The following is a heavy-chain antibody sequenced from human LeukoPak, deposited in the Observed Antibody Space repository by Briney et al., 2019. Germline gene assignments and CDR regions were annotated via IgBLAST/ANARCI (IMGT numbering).Heavy chain of an antibody. CDR3: ARFPYRGGFVDY. V-gene: IGHV4-61*05. D-gene: IGHD5-24*01. J-gene: IGHJ4*02. CDR1: GGSISSSSYY. Sequence: SETLSLTCTVSGGSISSSSYYWGWIRQPPGKGLERIGYIYYSGSTNYNPSLKSRVTISVATPKNQFSLNLSSVTAADTAVYYCARFPYRGGFVDYWGQGTLVTVSS. CDR2: IYYSGST.